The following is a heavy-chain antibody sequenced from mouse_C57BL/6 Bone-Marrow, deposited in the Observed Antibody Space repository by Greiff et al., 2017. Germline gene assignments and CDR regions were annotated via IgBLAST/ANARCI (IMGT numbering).Heavy chain of an antibody. Sequence: QVQLQQSGAELARPGASVKLSCKASGYTFTSYGISWVQQRTGQGLEWIGEIYPRSGNTYYTEKFKGNATLTADKSSSTAYMELRSLTSEDSAVYFCARFNGFYYYGSSPYYYAMDYWGQGTSVTVSS. J-gene: IGHJ4*01. CDR3: ARFNGFYYYGSSPYYYAMDY. CDR1: GYTFTSYG. D-gene: IGHD1-1*01. CDR2: IYPRSGNT. V-gene: IGHV1-81*01.